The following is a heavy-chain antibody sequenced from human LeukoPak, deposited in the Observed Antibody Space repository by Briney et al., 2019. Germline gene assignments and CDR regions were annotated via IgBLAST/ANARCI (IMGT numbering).Heavy chain of an antibody. V-gene: IGHV4-4*02. J-gene: IGHJ5*02. CDR2: IYHSGST. D-gene: IGHD3-10*01. CDR1: GFTFSSYAM. CDR3: ARVLYWFDP. Sequence: GSLRLSCAASGFTFSSYAMSWVRQPPGKGLEWIGEIYHSGSTNYNPSLKSRVTISVDKSKNQFSLKLSSVTAADTAVYYCARVLYWFDPWGQGTLVTVSS.